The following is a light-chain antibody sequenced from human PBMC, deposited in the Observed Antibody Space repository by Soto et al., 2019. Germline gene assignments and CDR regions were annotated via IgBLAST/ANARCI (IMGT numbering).Light chain of an antibody. V-gene: IGKV1-9*01. Sequence: DIQLTLTPSFLSASVGDRVTITCRASQGISSYLAWYQQKPGKGPKLLIYAASTLQSGVPLRFSGSGSGTSFTLTISSLQPEDFATYYCQQLLSYPITFGQGTRLEIK. CDR2: AAS. CDR3: QQLLSYPIT. J-gene: IGKJ5*01. CDR1: QGISSY.